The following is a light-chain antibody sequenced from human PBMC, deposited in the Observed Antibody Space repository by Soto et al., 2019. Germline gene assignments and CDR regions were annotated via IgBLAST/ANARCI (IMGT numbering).Light chain of an antibody. CDR1: SSDGGGYNY. Sequence: QSVLTQPASVSGSPGQSITISCTGTSSDGGGYNYVSWYQQQSGKAPKLMIHEVSNRPSGVSNRFSGSKSGNTASLTISGLQAEDEADYYCSSYTSSRAYVFGIGTKLTVL. CDR2: EVS. J-gene: IGLJ1*01. CDR3: SSYTSSRAYV. V-gene: IGLV2-14*01.